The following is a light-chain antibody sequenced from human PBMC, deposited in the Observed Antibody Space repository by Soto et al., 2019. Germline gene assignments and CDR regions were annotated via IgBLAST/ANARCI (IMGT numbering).Light chain of an antibody. CDR1: QSMGSF. V-gene: IGKV1-5*03. CDR3: QEYISSWT. Sequence: DIQMTQSPSTLSASIGDRVTITCRASQSMGSFLAWYQQKPGRAPKLLIYTMSSLMSEVPSRFSGSGSGTEFSLTISSLQPDDFATYYCQEYISSWTFGQGTKVEMK. J-gene: IGKJ1*01. CDR2: TMS.